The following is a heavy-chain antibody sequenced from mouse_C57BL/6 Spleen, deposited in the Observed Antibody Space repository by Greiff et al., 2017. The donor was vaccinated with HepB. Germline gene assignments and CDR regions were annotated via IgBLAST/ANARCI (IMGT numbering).Heavy chain of an antibody. D-gene: IGHD2-3*01. CDR2: FYPGSGSI. V-gene: IGHV1-62-2*01. CDR3: ARHEEREWLLRNWYFDV. CDR1: GYTFTEYT. J-gene: IGHJ1*03. Sequence: QVQLQQSGAELVKPGASVKLSCKASGYTFTEYTIHWVKQRSGQGLEWIGWFYPGSGSIKYNEKFKDKATLTADKSSSTVYMELSRLTSEDSAVYFCARHEEREWLLRNWYFDVWGTGTTVTVSS.